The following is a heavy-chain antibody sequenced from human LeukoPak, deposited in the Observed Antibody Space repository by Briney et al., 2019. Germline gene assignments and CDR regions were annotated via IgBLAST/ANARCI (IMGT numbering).Heavy chain of an antibody. CDR3: AKDLWGIVVVPAAHWFDP. V-gene: IGHV3-23*01. CDR2: ISGSGGST. J-gene: IGHJ5*02. D-gene: IGHD2-2*01. CDR1: GFTFSYFA. Sequence: GGSLRLSCAASGFTFSYFAMTWVRQAPGKGLDWVSSISGSGGSTYYADSVKGRFTISRDNSKNTLYLQMNSLRAEDTAVYYCAKDLWGIVVVPAAHWFDPWGQGTLVTVSS.